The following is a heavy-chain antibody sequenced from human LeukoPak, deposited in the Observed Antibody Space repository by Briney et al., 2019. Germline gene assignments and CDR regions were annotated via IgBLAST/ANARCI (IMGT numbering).Heavy chain of an antibody. V-gene: IGHV3-23*01. D-gene: IGHD6-13*01. J-gene: IGHJ4*02. CDR3: TYSSSWYWFDY. CDR1: GFTFSSYA. CDR2: ISGSGGST. Sequence: GGSLRLSCAASGFTFSSYAMSWVRQAPGKGLEWVSAISGSGGSTYYADSVKGRFTISRDNSTNTLYMQMNSLRAADTAVYYCTYSSSWYWFDYWGQGTLVTVSS.